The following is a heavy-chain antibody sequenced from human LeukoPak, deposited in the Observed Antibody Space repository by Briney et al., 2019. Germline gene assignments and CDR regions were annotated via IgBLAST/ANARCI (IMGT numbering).Heavy chain of an antibody. CDR2: MFHSGST. V-gene: IGHV4-38-2*01. CDR3: ARSLSRGYSGFRVSPFDY. CDR1: GYSISGGYY. Sequence: SETLSLTCAVSGYSISGGYYWGWIRQPPGKGLEWIGSMFHSGSTYYNPSLKSRVTISVDKSKNHFSLKLSSVTAADTAVYYCARSLSRGYSGFRVSPFDYWGQGTLVTVSS. J-gene: IGHJ4*02. D-gene: IGHD5-12*01.